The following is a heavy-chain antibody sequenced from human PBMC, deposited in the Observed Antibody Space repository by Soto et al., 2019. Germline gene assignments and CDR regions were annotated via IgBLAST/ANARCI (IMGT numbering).Heavy chain of an antibody. J-gene: IGHJ4*02. V-gene: IGHV3-33*01. CDR1: GFTFSSYG. CDR3: ARARIAARPGALDY. CDR2: IWYDGSNK. Sequence: PWGSLRLSCAASGFTFSSYGMHWFRQAPGKGLEWVAVIWYDGSNKYYADSVKGRFTISRDNSKNTLYLQMNSLRAEDTAVYYCARARIAARPGALDYWGQGTLVTVSS. D-gene: IGHD6-6*01.